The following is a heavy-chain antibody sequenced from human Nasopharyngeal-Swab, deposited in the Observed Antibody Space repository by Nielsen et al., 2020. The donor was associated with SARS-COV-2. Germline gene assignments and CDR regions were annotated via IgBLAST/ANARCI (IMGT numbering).Heavy chain of an antibody. CDR1: GGSISSSSYY. CDR3: ASSWGGLRQFDY. J-gene: IGHJ4*02. D-gene: IGHD3-10*01. Sequence: SETLSLTCTVSGGSISSSSYYWGWIRQPPGKGLEWIGSIYYSGGTYYNPSLKSRVTISVDTSKNQFSLKLSSVTAADTAVYYCASSWGGLRQFDYWGQGTLVTVSS. CDR2: IYYSGGT. V-gene: IGHV4-39*07.